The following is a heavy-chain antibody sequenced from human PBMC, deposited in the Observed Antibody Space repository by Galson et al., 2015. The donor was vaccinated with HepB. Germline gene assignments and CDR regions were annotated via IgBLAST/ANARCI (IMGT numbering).Heavy chain of an antibody. Sequence: SVKVSCKASGGTFSSYAISWVRQAPGQGLEWMGIINPSGGSTSYAQKFQGRVTMTRDTSTSTVYMELSSLRSEDTAVYYCARGDIVVVVAATPSGMDVWGQGTTVTVSS. CDR1: GGTFSSYA. V-gene: IGHV1-46*01. CDR3: ARGDIVVVVAATPSGMDV. CDR2: INPSGGST. J-gene: IGHJ6*02. D-gene: IGHD2-15*01.